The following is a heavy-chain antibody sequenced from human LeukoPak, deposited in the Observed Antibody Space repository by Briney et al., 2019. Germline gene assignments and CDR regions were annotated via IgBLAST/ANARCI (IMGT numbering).Heavy chain of an antibody. J-gene: IGHJ4*02. V-gene: IGHV1-2*02. CDR2: INPNSGGT. CDR3: ARDIDDFWSGYYFDY. Sequence: GASVKVSCKASGYTFTGYYMHWVRQAPEQGLEWLGWINPNSGGTNYAQKFQGRVTMTRDTSISTAYMELSRLRSDDTAVYYCARDIDDFWSGYYFDYWGQGTLVTVSS. D-gene: IGHD3-3*01. CDR1: GYTFTGYY.